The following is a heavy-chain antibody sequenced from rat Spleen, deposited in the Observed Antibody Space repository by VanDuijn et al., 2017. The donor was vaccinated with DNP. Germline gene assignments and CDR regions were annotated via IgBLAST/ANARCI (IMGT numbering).Heavy chain of an antibody. Sequence: QVQLKESGPGLVQPSRTLSLTCTVPGFSLPSFGVSWVRQPPGKGLEWIAAVWGGGSKDYNSAIKSRPRISRDTAKSQSLLEMNSLQIEDTAMYFCARGNLFLYYFDYWGQGVMVTGSS. CDR1: GFSLPSFG. CDR3: ARGNLFLYYFDY. J-gene: IGHJ2*01. CDR2: VWGGGSK. V-gene: IGHV2-16*01. D-gene: IGHD2-6*01.